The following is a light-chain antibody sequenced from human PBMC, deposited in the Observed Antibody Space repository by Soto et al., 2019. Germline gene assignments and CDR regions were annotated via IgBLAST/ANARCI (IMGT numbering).Light chain of an antibody. CDR2: DNV. J-gene: IGLJ1*01. V-gene: IGLV1-51*01. CDR3: GSWYTSLRLCYV. CDR1: SSNIGNNL. Sequence: QSVLTQPPSVSAAPGQNVTISCSGTSSNIGNNLVSWYQHLPGTAPKILIYDNVKRPSGIPDRFSGCKSGASATLGITGLLPGDEADYYCGSWYTSLRLCYVFGNGTKVTVL.